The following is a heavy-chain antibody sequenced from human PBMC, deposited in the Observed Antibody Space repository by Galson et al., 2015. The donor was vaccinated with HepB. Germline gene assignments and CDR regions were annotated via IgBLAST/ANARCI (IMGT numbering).Heavy chain of an antibody. J-gene: IGHJ4*02. CDR1: GFTFSDYY. D-gene: IGHD3-22*01. V-gene: IGHV3-11*06. Sequence: SLRLSCAASGFTFSDYYMSWIRQAPGKGLEWVSYISSSSSYTNYADSVKGRFTISRDNAKNSLYLQMNSLRAEDTAVYYCAMYYYDSSGYFVENYWGQGTLVTVSS. CDR2: ISSSSSYT. CDR3: AMYYYDSSGYFVENY.